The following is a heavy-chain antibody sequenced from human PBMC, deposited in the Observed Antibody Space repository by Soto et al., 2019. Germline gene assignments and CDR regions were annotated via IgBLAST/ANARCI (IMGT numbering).Heavy chain of an antibody. Sequence: TSETLSLTCNVSGGSINSYWWSWIRQPAGKGLEWIGRVYSSGTTDYNPSLNSRVTMSIETSKNQSSLKLSSVTAADTAVYYCARDIGSYAYGEGYWGQGIQVTVSS. CDR1: GGSINSYW. CDR2: VYSSGTT. V-gene: IGHV4-4*07. CDR3: ARDIGSYAYGEGY. J-gene: IGHJ4*02. D-gene: IGHD3-10*01.